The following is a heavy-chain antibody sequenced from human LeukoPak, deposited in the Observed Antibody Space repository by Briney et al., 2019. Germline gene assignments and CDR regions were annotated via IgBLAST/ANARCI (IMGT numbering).Heavy chain of an antibody. J-gene: IGHJ4*02. D-gene: IGHD2-8*01. Sequence: GGSLRLSCAASGFSFSSYEMNWVRQAPGKGLEWVSSISSNSAYIYYADSVRGRFTISGDNAKNSLYLQMDSLRAEDTAVYYCARRPCTNGICGFDYWGQGTLVTVSS. CDR2: ISSNSAYI. V-gene: IGHV3-21*01. CDR3: ARRPCTNGICGFDY. CDR1: GFSFSSYE.